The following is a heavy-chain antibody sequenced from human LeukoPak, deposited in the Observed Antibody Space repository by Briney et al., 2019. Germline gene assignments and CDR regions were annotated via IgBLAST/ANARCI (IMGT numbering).Heavy chain of an antibody. Sequence: PGGSLRLSCAASGFTFSSYAMHWVRQAPGKGLEWVAVISYDGSNKYYADSVKGRFTISRDNSKNTLYLQMNSLRAEDTAVYYCARDRSRRAGGAFDIWGQGTMVTVSS. V-gene: IGHV3-30*04. CDR3: ARDRSRRAGGAFDI. CDR1: GFTFSSYA. CDR2: ISYDGSNK. J-gene: IGHJ3*02. D-gene: IGHD1-26*01.